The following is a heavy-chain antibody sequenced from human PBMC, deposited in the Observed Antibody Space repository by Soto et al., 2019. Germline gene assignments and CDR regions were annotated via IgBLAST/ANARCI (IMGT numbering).Heavy chain of an antibody. CDR2: IYSSDKT. Sequence: SETLSLTGSLSGASITSTTYFWALIPQPPGKGLEWVGSIYSSDKTHYNPSLKSRVTISVDRSKNQFSLQLSSVTAADTAVSYCAKNLPRTGRFDYWGQGALVTVSS. CDR3: AKNLPRTGRFDY. CDR1: GASITSTTYF. V-gene: IGHV4-39*01. J-gene: IGHJ4*02.